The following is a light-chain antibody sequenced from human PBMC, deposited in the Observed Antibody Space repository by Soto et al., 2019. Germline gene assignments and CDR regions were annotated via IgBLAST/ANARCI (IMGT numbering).Light chain of an antibody. CDR3: AAWDDSHNVLYV. Sequence: QSVLTQPPSASGTPGQRVTVSGSGGRSNIGSNTVHCYQQLPGAAPKLLIYRDNQRPSGVPDRFAASKSGTSASLAISGLQSEDEGDYYCAAWDDSHNVLYVFGTGTKVTVL. CDR2: RDN. V-gene: IGLV1-44*01. J-gene: IGLJ1*01. CDR1: RSNIGSNT.